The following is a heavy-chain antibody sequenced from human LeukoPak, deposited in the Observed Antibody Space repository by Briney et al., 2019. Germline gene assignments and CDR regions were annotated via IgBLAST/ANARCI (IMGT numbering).Heavy chain of an antibody. CDR3: TRGRSSSRHSYCYHMDV. Sequence: SQTLSLTCTVSGGSISSYYWSWIRQPPGKGLEWIGYIYYSGSTNYNPSLKSRVTISVDTSKTQFSLKLSSVTAADTVVYYYTRGRSSSRHSYCYHMDVWGKGTTVTVSS. V-gene: IGHV4-59*01. CDR2: IYYSGST. D-gene: IGHD6-6*01. CDR1: GGSISSYY. J-gene: IGHJ6*03.